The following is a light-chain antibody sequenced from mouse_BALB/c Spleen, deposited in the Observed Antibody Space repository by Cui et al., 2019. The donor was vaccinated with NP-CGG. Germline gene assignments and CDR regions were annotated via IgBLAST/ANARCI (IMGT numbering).Light chain of an antibody. J-gene: IGLJ1*01. CDR3: ALWYSNHWV. CDR1: TGAVTTSNY. Sequence: HALWTCDSALTTSPGETVTLTCRSSTGAVTTSNYANWVQEKPDHLFTGLIGGTNNRAPGVPARFSGSLIGDKAALTITGAQTEDEAIYFCALWYSNHWVFGGGTKLTVL. CDR2: GTN. V-gene: IGLV1*01.